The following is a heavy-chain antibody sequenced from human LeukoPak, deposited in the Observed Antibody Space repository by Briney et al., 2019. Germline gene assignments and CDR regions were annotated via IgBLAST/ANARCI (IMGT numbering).Heavy chain of an antibody. V-gene: IGHV1-2*02. CDR2: MNPNSGGT. CDR1: GYTFTDYY. J-gene: IGHJ5*02. D-gene: IGHD2-2*01. Sequence: GASVKVSCKASGYTFTDYYIHWVRQAPGQGLEWMAWMNPNSGGTSYAQKFQGRVTMTRDTSISTGYMELSRLRFDDTAVYYCARHRGSTILLRFDPWGQGTLVTVSS. CDR3: ARHRGSTILLRFDP.